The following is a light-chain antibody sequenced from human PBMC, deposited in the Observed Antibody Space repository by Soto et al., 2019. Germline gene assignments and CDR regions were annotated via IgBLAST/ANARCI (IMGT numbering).Light chain of an antibody. CDR1: QYVGTR. V-gene: IGKV3-11*01. J-gene: IGKJ1*01. Sequence: VVLTQSPATLSSAPGETGTLSCRASQYVGTRLAWYQHKPGQAPRLLIYYTSNRATGIPARFSGSGSGTDFTLTINSLAPEDFAIYYCHQRQSWPRTFGQGTKVDIK. CDR2: YTS. CDR3: HQRQSWPRT.